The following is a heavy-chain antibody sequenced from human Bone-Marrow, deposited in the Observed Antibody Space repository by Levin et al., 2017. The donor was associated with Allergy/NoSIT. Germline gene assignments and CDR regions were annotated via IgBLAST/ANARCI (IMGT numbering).Heavy chain of an antibody. V-gene: IGHV3-53*01. D-gene: IGHD3-3*01. CDR2: IYTGGST. CDR1: GFTVSSNY. CDR3: ARTNYDFWKNQYYGMDV. Sequence: GESLKISCAASGFTVSSNYVSWVRQAPGKGLEWVSVIYTGGSTYYADSVKGRFTISRDNSKNTVYLQMNSLRAEDTAVYYCARTNYDFWKNQYYGMDVWGQGTTVTVSS. J-gene: IGHJ6*02.